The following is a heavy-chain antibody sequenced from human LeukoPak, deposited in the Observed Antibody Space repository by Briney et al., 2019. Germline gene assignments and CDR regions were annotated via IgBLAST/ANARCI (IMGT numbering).Heavy chain of an antibody. CDR1: GGTFSSYA. CDR3: ARDPPIAVAGQRGSPNWFDP. CDR2: IIPILGIA. D-gene: IGHD6-19*01. Sequence: ASVKVSCKASGGTFSSYAISWVRQAPGQGLEWMGRIIPILGIANYAQKFQGRVTITADKSTSTAYMELSSLRSEDTAVYYCARDPPIAVAGQRGSPNWFDPWGQGTLVTVSS. V-gene: IGHV1-69*04. J-gene: IGHJ5*02.